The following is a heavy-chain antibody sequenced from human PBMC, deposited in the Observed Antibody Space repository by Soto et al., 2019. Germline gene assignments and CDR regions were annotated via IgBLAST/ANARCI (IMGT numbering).Heavy chain of an antibody. CDR1: GYSFTSYW. D-gene: IGHD6-13*01. Sequence: ASLKISGKGSGYSFTSYWISWVRQMPGKGLEWMGRIDPSDSYTNYSPSFQGHVTISAYKSISTAYLQWSSLKASDTAMYYCARHPADGYYYYYGMDVWGQGTTVTASS. CDR3: ARHPADGYYYYYGMDV. CDR2: IDPSDSYT. J-gene: IGHJ6*02. V-gene: IGHV5-10-1*01.